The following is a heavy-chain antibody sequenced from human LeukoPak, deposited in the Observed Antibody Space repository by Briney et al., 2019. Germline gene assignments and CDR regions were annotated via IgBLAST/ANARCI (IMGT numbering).Heavy chain of an antibody. J-gene: IGHJ4*02. V-gene: IGHV4-34*01. CDR1: GGSFSGYY. CDR3: ARGPLYYYGSGSYLVYFDY. Sequence: PSETLSLTCAVYGGSFSGYYWSWIRQPPGKGLEWIGEINHSGSTNYNPSLKSRVTISVDTSKNQFSLKLSSVTAADTAVYYCARGPLYYYGSGSYLVYFDYWGQGTLVTVSS. CDR2: INHSGST. D-gene: IGHD3-10*01.